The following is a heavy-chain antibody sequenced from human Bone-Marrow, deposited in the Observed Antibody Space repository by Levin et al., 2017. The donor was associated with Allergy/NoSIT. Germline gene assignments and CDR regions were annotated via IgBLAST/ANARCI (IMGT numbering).Heavy chain of an antibody. Sequence: GGSLRLSCAASQFTFCNYAMHWVRQSPGKGLEWVAVISFDGSDEYYADSVKGRFTISRDNSKNTLSLQMNNLRAEDTAVYYCASGRVAARRGYIDYWGQGTLVTVSS. CDR3: ASGRVAARRGYIDY. J-gene: IGHJ4*02. D-gene: IGHD6-6*01. CDR2: ISFDGSDE. CDR1: QFTFCNYA. V-gene: IGHV3-30-3*01.